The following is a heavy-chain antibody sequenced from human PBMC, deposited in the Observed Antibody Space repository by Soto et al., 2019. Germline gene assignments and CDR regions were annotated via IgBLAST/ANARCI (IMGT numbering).Heavy chain of an antibody. CDR3: ARDGVDVSRTTVRHGALDI. CDR1: GGSFSTYG. CDR2: FLPVFTTA. J-gene: IGHJ3*02. V-gene: IGHV1-69*01. D-gene: IGHD4-17*01. Sequence: QVQLVQSGAEVKKPGSSVKVSCKASGGSFSTYGISWVRQAPGQGLEWMGGFLPVFTTAKYAQKFQGRVSITADESTYTAYMERSSLRSEDTAVYFCARDGVDVSRTTVRHGALDIWGQGTVVTVSS.